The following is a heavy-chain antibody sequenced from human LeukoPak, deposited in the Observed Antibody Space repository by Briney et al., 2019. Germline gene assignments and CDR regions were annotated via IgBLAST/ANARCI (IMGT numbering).Heavy chain of an antibody. D-gene: IGHD3-22*01. CDR1: GGSISSGGYY. CDR2: IYYSGST. J-gene: IGHJ4*02. Sequence: TSETLSLTCTVSGGSISSGGYYWSWIRQHPGKGLEWIGYIYYSGSTYYNPSLKSRVTISVDTSKNQFSLKLSSVTAADTAVYYCARAEGYDSSGYSRGIYFDYWGQGTLVTVSS. CDR3: ARAEGYDSSGYSRGIYFDY. V-gene: IGHV4-31*03.